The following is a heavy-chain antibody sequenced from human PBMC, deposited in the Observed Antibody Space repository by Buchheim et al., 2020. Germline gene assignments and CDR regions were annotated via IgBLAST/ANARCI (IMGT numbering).Heavy chain of an antibody. CDR1: GFTFSSFW. V-gene: IGHV3-7*03. CDR3: ARGRYGGS. J-gene: IGHJ4*02. CDR2: INQDGSER. D-gene: IGHD4-23*01. Sequence: EVQLVESGGGLVQPGGSLRLSCEAPGFTFSSFWMGWVRQAPGKGLECVANINQDGSERYYVDSVKGRFTISRDNAKTSFYLQMNSLRAEDTAVYYCARGRYGGSWGQGTL.